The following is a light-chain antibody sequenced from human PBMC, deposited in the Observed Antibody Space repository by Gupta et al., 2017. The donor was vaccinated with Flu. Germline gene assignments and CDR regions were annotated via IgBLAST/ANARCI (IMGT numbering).Light chain of an antibody. V-gene: IGKV3-20*01. CDR3: QQYGTSTGFT. CDR1: QSVSSSY. Sequence: RATLSCRASQSVSSSYLAWYQQKPGQAPRLLIYDASSRATGIPDRFSGSGSGTDYTLTISRLEPEDFAVYYCQQYGTSTGFTFGPGTKVDIK. J-gene: IGKJ3*01. CDR2: DAS.